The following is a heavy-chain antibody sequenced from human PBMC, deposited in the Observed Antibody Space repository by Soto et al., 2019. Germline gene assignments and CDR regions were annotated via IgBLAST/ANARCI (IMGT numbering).Heavy chain of an antibody. CDR1: GGTFSIYA. CDR3: ARAFTVDTAMVTEPYYGMDV. V-gene: IGHV1-69*13. CDR2: IIPIFGTA. Sequence: GASVKVSCTASGGTFSIYAISWVRQAPGQGLEWMGGIIPIFGTANYAQKFQGRVTITADESTSTAYMELSSLRSEDTAVYYCARAFTVDTAMVTEPYYGMDVWGQGTTVTVSS. J-gene: IGHJ6*02. D-gene: IGHD5-18*01.